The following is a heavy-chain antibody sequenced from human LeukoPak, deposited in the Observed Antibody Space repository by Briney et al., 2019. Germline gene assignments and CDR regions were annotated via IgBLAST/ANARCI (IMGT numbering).Heavy chain of an antibody. D-gene: IGHD7-27*01. CDR2: ISYDGSNK. Sequence: GGSLRLSCAASGFTFSSYAMHWVRQAPGKGLEWVAVISYDGSNKYYADSVKGRFTISRDNSKNTLYLQMNSPRAEDTAVYYCARDPRTRLGYYMDVWGKGTTVTVSS. V-gene: IGHV3-30*04. CDR1: GFTFSSYA. J-gene: IGHJ6*03. CDR3: ARDPRTRLGYYMDV.